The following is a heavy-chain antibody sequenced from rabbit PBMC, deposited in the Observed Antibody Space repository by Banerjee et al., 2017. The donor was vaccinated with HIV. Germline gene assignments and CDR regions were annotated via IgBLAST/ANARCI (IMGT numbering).Heavy chain of an antibody. Sequence: QSLEESGGDLVKPEGSLTLTCTASGFSFSSSYYMCWVRQAPGKGLEWIACIDTVSSSGTTYYASWAKGRFTISKTSSTTVTLQMTRLTAADTATYFCARDNAAIAGYAYAFKLWGPGTLVTVS. CDR2: IDTVSSSGTT. D-gene: IGHD6-1*01. V-gene: IGHV1S40*01. J-gene: IGHJ4*01. CDR1: GFSFSSSYY. CDR3: ARDNAAIAGYAYAFKL.